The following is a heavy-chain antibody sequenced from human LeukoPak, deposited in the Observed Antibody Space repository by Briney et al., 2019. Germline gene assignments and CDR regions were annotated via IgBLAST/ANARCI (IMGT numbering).Heavy chain of an antibody. CDR3: ARWSPHHDFWRGPYFDY. D-gene: IGHD3-3*01. Sequence: SVKVSCKASGGTFSSYAISWVRQAPGQGLEWMGVIIPIFGTANYAQKFQGRVTITTDESTSTAYMELSSLRSEDTAVYYCARWSPHHDFWRGPYFDYWGQGTLVTVSS. CDR1: GGTFSSYA. J-gene: IGHJ4*02. CDR2: IIPIFGTA. V-gene: IGHV1-69*05.